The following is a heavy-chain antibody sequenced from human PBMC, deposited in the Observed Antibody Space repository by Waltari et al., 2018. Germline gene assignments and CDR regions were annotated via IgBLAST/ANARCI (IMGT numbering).Heavy chain of an antibody. CDR1: GGTFSSYA. J-gene: IGHJ5*02. V-gene: IGHV1-69*13. Sequence: QVQLVQSGAEVKKPGSSVKVSCKASGGTFSSYAISWVRQDPGQGLEWMGRIIPIFGTANYAQKFQGRVTITADKSTSTAYMELSSLRSEDTAVYYCARDPSYYYGSGSYYTNWFDPWGQGTLVTVSS. CDR2: IIPIFGTA. CDR3: ARDPSYYYGSGSYYTNWFDP. D-gene: IGHD3-10*01.